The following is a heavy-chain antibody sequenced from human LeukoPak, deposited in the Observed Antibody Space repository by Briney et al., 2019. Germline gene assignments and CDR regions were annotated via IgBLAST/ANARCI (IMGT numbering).Heavy chain of an antibody. V-gene: IGHV4-59*01. CDR1: GGSTSSFY. D-gene: IGHD1-26*01. Sequence: SATLSLTCTVSGGSTSSFYWSWIRQPPGKGLEWIGYIYYSGNTNYNPSLKSRVTISVDTSKNQFSLKLSSVTAADTALYYCARIQRRQWEREAFDIWGQGTVVTVSS. CDR3: ARIQRRQWEREAFDI. CDR2: IYYSGNT. J-gene: IGHJ3*02.